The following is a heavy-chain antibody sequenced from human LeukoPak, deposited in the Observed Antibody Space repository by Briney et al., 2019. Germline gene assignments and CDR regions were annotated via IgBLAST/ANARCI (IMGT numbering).Heavy chain of an antibody. CDR2: IYYSGST. Sequence: SETLSLTCTVSGGSISSYYWNRIRQPPGKGLEWIGYIYYSGSTKCNPSLESRVTISVDSSKNQFSLKLSAVTAADTAVYYCARGVPQGWVHWFDPWGQGTLVTVSS. CDR3: ARGVPQGWVHWFDP. CDR1: GGSISSYY. V-gene: IGHV4-59*01. J-gene: IGHJ5*02. D-gene: IGHD1-26*01.